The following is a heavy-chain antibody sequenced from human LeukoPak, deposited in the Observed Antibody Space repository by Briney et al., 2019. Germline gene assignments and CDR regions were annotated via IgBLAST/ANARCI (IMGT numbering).Heavy chain of an antibody. Sequence: GGSLRLSCAASGFTFSDYDMSWIRQAPGKGLEWVSYISSSGSTIYYADSVKGRFTISRDNAKNSLYLQMNSLRAEDTAVYYCARDEPRPDYGGNSQGYAFDIWGQGTMVTVSS. CDR2: ISSSGSTI. D-gene: IGHD4-23*01. CDR3: ARDEPRPDYGGNSQGYAFDI. J-gene: IGHJ3*02. V-gene: IGHV3-11*04. CDR1: GFTFSDYD.